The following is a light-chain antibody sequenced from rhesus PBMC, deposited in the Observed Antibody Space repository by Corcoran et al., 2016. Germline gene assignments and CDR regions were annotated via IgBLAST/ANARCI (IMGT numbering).Light chain of an antibody. Sequence: DIQMTQSPSSLSASVGDRVTITCRASQGVSSYLAWYQQKPGKAPKSLIYHASNLENGVPSRFGGRGSGTEFTLPISSLQPEDFATYYCQQYNGAPPPFGGGTTVEIK. CDR3: QQYNGAPPP. CDR2: HAS. V-gene: IGKV1-37*01. J-gene: IGKJ4*01. CDR1: QGVSSY.